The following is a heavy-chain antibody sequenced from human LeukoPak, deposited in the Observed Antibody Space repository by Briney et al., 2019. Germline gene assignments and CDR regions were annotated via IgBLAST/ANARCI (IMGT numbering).Heavy chain of an antibody. V-gene: IGHV3-33*01. D-gene: IGHD3-9*01. CDR1: GFTFSSYG. Sequence: GGSLRLSCAASGFTFSSYGMHWVRQAPGKGLEWVAVIWYDGSNKYYADSVKGRFTISRDNSKNTLYLQMNSLRAEDTAVYYCARDQANHYYDILTGYYFDYWGQGTLVTVSS. J-gene: IGHJ4*02. CDR3: ARDQANHYYDILTGYYFDY. CDR2: IWYDGSNK.